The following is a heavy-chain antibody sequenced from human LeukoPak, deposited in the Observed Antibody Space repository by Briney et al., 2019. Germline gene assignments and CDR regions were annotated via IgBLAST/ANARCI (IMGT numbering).Heavy chain of an antibody. CDR1: GGTFSSYA. Sequence: GASVKVSCKASGGTFSSYAISWVRQAPGQGLEWMGRIIPILGIANYAQKFQGRVTITADKSTSTAYMELSSLRSEDTAMYYCARDIAVGATFLYYWGQGTLVTVSS. CDR3: ARDIAVGATFLYY. D-gene: IGHD1-26*01. CDR2: IIPILGIA. J-gene: IGHJ4*02. V-gene: IGHV1-69*04.